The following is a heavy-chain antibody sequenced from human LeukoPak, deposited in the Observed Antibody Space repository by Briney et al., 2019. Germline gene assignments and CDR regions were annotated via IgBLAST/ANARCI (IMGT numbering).Heavy chain of an antibody. CDR2: INPSSGSS. V-gene: IGHV1-46*01. CDR3: ARYPLSYSSNWHYYFDY. J-gene: IGHJ4*02. Sequence: ASVKVSCKASGYTFTSYYMHWVRQAPGQGLEWMGIINPSSGSSSYAQKFQGRVTMTRDTSTSTAYMELRSLRSDDTAVYYCARYPLSYSSNWHYYFDYWGQGTLLTVPS. CDR1: GYTFTSYY. D-gene: IGHD6-13*01.